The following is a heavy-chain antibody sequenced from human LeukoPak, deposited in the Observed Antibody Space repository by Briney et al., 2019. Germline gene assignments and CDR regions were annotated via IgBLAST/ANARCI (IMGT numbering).Heavy chain of an antibody. CDR3: AREPIRYCSSTSCPLDY. CDR2: INWNGGST. CDR1: GFTFDDYG. D-gene: IGHD2-2*01. Sequence: GGSLRLSCAASGFTFDDYGMSWVRQAPGKGLEWVSGINWNGGSTGYADSVKGRFTISRDNAKNSLYLQMNSLRAEDTAVYYCAREPIRYCSSTSCPLDYWGQGTLVTVSS. V-gene: IGHV3-20*04. J-gene: IGHJ4*02.